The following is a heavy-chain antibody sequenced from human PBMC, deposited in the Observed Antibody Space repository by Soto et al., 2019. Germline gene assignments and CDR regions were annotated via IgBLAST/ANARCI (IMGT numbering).Heavy chain of an antibody. Sequence: VASVKVSCKXSGYTFTSYYMHWVRQAPGQGLEWMGIINPSGGSTSYAQKFQGRVTMTRDTSTSTVYMELSSLRSEDTAVSYCASSMGITMIAYWGQGTLVTVSS. CDR3: ASSMGITMIAY. CDR2: INPSGGST. CDR1: GYTFTSYY. V-gene: IGHV1-46*01. J-gene: IGHJ4*02. D-gene: IGHD3-22*01.